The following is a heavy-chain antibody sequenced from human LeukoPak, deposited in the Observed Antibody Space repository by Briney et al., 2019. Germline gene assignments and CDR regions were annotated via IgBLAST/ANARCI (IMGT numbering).Heavy chain of an antibody. Sequence: SVKVSCKASGGTFSSYAISWVRQAPGQGLEWMGRIIPIFGTANYAQKFLGRVTITTDESTSTAYMALSSLSSEDTAVYYCAREIAAAGPNPLYFDYWGQGTLVTVSS. CDR2: IIPIFGTA. CDR3: AREIAAAGPNPLYFDY. J-gene: IGHJ4*02. CDR1: GGTFSSYA. D-gene: IGHD6-13*01. V-gene: IGHV1-69*05.